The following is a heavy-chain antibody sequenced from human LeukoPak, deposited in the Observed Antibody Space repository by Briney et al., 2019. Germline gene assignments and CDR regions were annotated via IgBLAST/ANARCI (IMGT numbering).Heavy chain of an antibody. CDR1: GFTFNNYA. D-gene: IGHD6-19*01. V-gene: IGHV3-49*04. CDR3: GSGSGWYSPDY. J-gene: IGHJ4*02. CDR2: SRSKAYGGTT. Sequence: GGSLRLSCVASGFTFNNYAMHWVRQAPGKGLEWVSFSRSKAYGGTTEYAASVKGRFTISRDDSKNIAYLQMNSLKTEDTAVYYCGSGSGWYSPDYWGQGTLVTVSS.